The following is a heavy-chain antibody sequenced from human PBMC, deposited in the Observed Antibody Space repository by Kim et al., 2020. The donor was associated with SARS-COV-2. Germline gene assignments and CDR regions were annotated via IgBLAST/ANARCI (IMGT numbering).Heavy chain of an antibody. CDR2: IFNSGST. CDR3: ARVGGYSGSYTFDH. J-gene: IGHJ4*02. CDR1: GGSIISSSYY. D-gene: IGHD1-26*01. Sequence: SETLSLTCTVSGGSIISSSYYWAWIRQPPGKGLEWIGKIFNSGSTYYNPSLKSRVTISVDASKNQFSLRLSSVTAADTAAYYCARVGGYSGSYTFDHWGQGTLVNVSS. V-gene: IGHV4-39*01.